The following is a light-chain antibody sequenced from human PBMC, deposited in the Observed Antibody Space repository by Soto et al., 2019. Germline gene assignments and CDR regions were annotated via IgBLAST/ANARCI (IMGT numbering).Light chain of an antibody. CDR2: AAS. J-gene: IGKJ4*01. Sequence: EIVLTQSPGTLSLSPGEKATLSCRASQSVSSSFLAWYQQKPGQAPRLLIYAASGRATGVPDRFSGSGSGTDVTISISRLEPEDFAVYYCQQYDSSPRTFGGGTKVEIK. CDR3: QQYDSSPRT. CDR1: QSVSSSF. V-gene: IGKV3-20*01.